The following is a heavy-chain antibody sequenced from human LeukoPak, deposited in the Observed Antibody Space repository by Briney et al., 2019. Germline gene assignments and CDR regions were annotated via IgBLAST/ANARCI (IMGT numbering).Heavy chain of an antibody. J-gene: IGHJ3*02. CDR3: ARDLTYYYDSSGPSNAFDI. CDR2: ISYDGSNK. Sequence: PGRSLRLSCAASGFTFSSYAMHWVRQAPGKGLEWVAVISYDGSNKYYADSVKGRFTISRDNSKNTLYLQMNGLRAEDTAVYYCARDLTYYYDSSGPSNAFDIWGQGTMVTVSS. CDR1: GFTFSSYA. D-gene: IGHD3-22*01. V-gene: IGHV3-30*14.